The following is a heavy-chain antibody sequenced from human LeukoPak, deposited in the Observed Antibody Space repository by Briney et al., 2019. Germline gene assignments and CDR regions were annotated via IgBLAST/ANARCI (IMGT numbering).Heavy chain of an antibody. CDR2: ISDSGANK. CDR1: GFTFSTYA. Sequence: GGSLRLSCAASGFTFSTYAMTWVRHAPGKGLEWVSLISDSGANKHYADSVKGRFTISRDNSKNTVSLQMTSLRAEDTAVYYCAKDVRVGGGGMDVWGEGAPVSVSS. J-gene: IGHJ6*01. CDR3: AKDVRVGGGGMDV. D-gene: IGHD1-26*01. V-gene: IGHV3-23*01.